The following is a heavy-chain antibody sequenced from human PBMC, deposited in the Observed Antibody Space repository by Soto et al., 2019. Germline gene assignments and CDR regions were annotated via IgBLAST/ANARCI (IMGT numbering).Heavy chain of an antibody. CDR2: INHSGST. D-gene: IGHD1-20*01. Sequence: LSLTCAVYGGSFSGYYWSWIRQPPGKGLEWIGEINHSGSTNYNPSLKSRVTISVDTSKNQFSLKLSSVTAADTAVYYWARVSNWNKGSFDPWGQGTLVTVPS. CDR3: ARVSNWNKGSFDP. CDR1: GGSFSGYY. V-gene: IGHV4-34*01. J-gene: IGHJ5*02.